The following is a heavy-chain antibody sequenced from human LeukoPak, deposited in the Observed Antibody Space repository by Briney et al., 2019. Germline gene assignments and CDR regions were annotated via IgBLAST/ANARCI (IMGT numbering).Heavy chain of an antibody. V-gene: IGHV3-21*01. CDR3: ARDPRTTVTTDDAFDI. D-gene: IGHD4-17*01. Sequence: GGSLRLSCAASGFTFSSYSMNWVRQAPGKGLEWVSSISSSSSYIYYADSVKGRFTISRDNAKNSLYLQMNSLRAEDTAVYYCARDPRTTVTTDDAFDISGQGTMVTVSS. J-gene: IGHJ3*02. CDR1: GFTFSSYS. CDR2: ISSSSSYI.